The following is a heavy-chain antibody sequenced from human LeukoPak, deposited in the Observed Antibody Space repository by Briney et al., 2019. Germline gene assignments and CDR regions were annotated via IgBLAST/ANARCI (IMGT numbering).Heavy chain of an antibody. Sequence: ALVKVSCKASGYSFTDYYIHWVRQAPGQGLEWMGWIYPNSGVTNYAQSFQGRVTVTRDTSISAAYMDLSSLTSDDTAVYFCVRDVRAGRNDAFDVWGQGTMVTVSS. CDR3: VRDVRAGRNDAFDV. CDR1: GYSFTDYY. D-gene: IGHD1-14*01. CDR2: IYPNSGVT. J-gene: IGHJ3*01. V-gene: IGHV1-2*02.